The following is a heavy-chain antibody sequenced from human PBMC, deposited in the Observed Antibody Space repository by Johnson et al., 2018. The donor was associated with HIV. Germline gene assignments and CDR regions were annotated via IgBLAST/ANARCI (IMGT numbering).Heavy chain of an antibody. Sequence: QVQLVESGGGVVQPGRSLRLSCAASGFTFSSYAMHWVRQAPGKGLEWVAVISYDGSNKYYADSVKGRFTISRDNSKNTLYLQMNSLRAEDTAVYYCARDSYNFWSGDPDAFDIWGQGTMVTVSS. J-gene: IGHJ3*02. CDR1: GFTFSSYA. V-gene: IGHV3-30-3*01. CDR3: ARDSYNFWSGDPDAFDI. CDR2: ISYDGSNK. D-gene: IGHD3-3*01.